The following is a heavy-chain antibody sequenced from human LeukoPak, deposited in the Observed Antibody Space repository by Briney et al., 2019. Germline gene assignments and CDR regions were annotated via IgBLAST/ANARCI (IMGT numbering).Heavy chain of an antibody. J-gene: IGHJ3*02. CDR3: ARRHLSPDTAMGDAFDI. CDR2: IYPGDSDT. D-gene: IGHD5-18*01. Sequence: GESLKISCKGSGYSFTSYWIGWVRQMPGKGLEWMGIIYPGDSDTRYSPSFQGQVTISADKSISTAYLQWSSLKASDTAMYYCARRHLSPDTAMGDAFDIWGQGTMVTVSS. CDR1: GYSFTSYW. V-gene: IGHV5-51*01.